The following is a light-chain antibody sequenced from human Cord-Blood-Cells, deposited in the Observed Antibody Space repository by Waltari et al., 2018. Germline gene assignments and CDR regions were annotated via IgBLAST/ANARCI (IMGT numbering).Light chain of an antibody. J-gene: IGKJ1*01. CDR2: GSS. CDR1: QSVSSSY. Sequence: EIVLTQSPGTLSLSPGERATLSCRASQSVSSSYLAWYQQKPGQAPGLLIHGSSSRATGIPDRFSGSGSGTDFTLTISRLEPEDFAVYYCQQYGSSRTFGQGTKVEIK. CDR3: QQYGSSRT. V-gene: IGKV3-20*01.